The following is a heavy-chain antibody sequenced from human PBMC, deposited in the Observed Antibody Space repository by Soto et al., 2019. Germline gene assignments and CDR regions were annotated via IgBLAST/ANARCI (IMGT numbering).Heavy chain of an antibody. CDR3: AIYGGNSVSFDY. J-gene: IGHJ4*02. D-gene: IGHD4-17*01. Sequence: QVQLQESGPGLVKPSQTLSLTCTVSGGSISSGDYYWSWIRQPPGRGLEWIGYIYYSGSTYYNPTLKRRVTIPVGTFKNQVALKLSSVTAADRAVYYCAIYGGNSVSFDYWGQGTLVTISS. CDR2: IYYSGST. CDR1: GGSISSGDYY. V-gene: IGHV4-30-4*01.